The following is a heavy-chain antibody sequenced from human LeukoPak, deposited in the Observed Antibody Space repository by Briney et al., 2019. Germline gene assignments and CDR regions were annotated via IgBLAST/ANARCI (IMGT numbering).Heavy chain of an antibody. CDR3: ARHGYYYYFDY. D-gene: IGHD3-22*01. V-gene: IGHV4-39*01. CDR1: GGSISSSSYY. J-gene: IGHJ4*02. CDR2: IYYSGST. Sequence: SETLSLTCTVSGGSISSSSYYWGWIRQPPGKGLKWIGSIYYSGSTYYNPSLKSRVTISVDTSKNQFSLKLSSVTAADTAVYYCARHGYYYYFDYWGQGTLVTVSS.